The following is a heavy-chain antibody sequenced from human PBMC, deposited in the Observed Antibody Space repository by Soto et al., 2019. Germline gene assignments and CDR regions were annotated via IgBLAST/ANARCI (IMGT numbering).Heavy chain of an antibody. J-gene: IGHJ1*01. V-gene: IGHV1-69*13. D-gene: IGHD3-22*01. Sequence: SVKVSCKASGGTFSSYAISWVRQAPGQGLEWMGGIIPIFGTANYAQKFQGRVTITADESTSTAYMELSSLRSEDTAVYYCARGQYYYDSSGYYDFQHWGQGTLVTVSS. CDR1: GGTFSSYA. CDR3: ARGQYYYDSSGYYDFQH. CDR2: IIPIFGTA.